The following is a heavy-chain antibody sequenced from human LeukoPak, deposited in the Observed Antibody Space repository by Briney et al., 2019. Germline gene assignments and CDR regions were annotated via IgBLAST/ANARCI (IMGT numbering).Heavy chain of an antibody. CDR2: IIIDGSST. J-gene: IGHJ4*02. CDR1: GFTFSNYW. Sequence: PGGSLRLSCAASGFTFSNYWMHWVRQTPGKGLVLVSRIIIDGSSTTYADSVKCRFTISRDNAKNTLYLQMNSLRAEDTAVYYCARDGSLPDYWGQGTLVTVSS. CDR3: ARDGSLPDY. V-gene: IGHV3-74*01.